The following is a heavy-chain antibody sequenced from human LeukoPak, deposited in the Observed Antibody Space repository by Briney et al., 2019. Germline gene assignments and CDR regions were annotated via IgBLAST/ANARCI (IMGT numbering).Heavy chain of an antibody. Sequence: GGSLRLSCAASGFTFDDYGMSWVRQAPGKGLEWVSGINWHGGSTGYADSVKGRFTISRDNAKNSLYLQMNSLRAEDTAVYYCARTWRGYCSSTSCSKEPYYYYMDVWGKGITVTVSS. D-gene: IGHD2-2*01. V-gene: IGHV3-20*04. CDR3: ARTWRGYCSSTSCSKEPYYYYMDV. CDR1: GFTFDDYG. CDR2: INWHGGST. J-gene: IGHJ6*03.